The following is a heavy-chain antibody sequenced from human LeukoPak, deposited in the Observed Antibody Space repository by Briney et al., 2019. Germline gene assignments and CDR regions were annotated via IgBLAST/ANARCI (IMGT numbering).Heavy chain of an antibody. D-gene: IGHD3-9*01. CDR2: INYSGST. V-gene: IGHV4-59*08. Sequence: SETLSLTCTVPGGSISSYYWSWIRQSPGKGLEWIGYINYSGSTNYNPSLKSRVTISVDTSKNQFSLKLSSVTAADTAVYYCARSYYDILTGYYYYYYGMDVWGQGTTVTVSS. CDR1: GGSISSYY. CDR3: ARSYYDILTGYYYYYYGMDV. J-gene: IGHJ6*02.